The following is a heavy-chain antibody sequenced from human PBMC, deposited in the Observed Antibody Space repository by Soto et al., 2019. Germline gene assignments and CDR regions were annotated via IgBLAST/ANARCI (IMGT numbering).Heavy chain of an antibody. V-gene: IGHV3-33*01. CDR1: GIIFRNYA. J-gene: IGHJ4*02. CDR3: ARVACSSSWYIRHFDH. CDR2: IWYDGRTK. Sequence: QVQLVESGGGVVQSGRSLRLSCAASGIIFRNYAMHWVRQAPGKGLEWVAGIWYDGRTKYYGDSVKGRFTISRDNSKNNLVLQMNRLRAEDTDVYSCARVACSSSWYIRHFDHWGQGTLVSVSS. D-gene: IGHD6-13*01.